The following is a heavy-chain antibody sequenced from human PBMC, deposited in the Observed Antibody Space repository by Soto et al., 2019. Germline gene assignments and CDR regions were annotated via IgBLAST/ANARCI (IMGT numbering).Heavy chain of an antibody. CDR3: ARRYSSSWYYGDYYYGMDV. CDR1: GFTFSSYG. CDR2: IWYDGSNK. D-gene: IGHD6-13*01. J-gene: IGHJ6*02. Sequence: GGSLRLSCAASGFTFSSYGMHWVRQAPGKGLEWVAVIWYDGSNKYYADSVKGRFTISGDNSKNTLYLQMNSLRAEDTAVYYCARRYSSSWYYGDYYYGMDVWGQGTTVTVSS. V-gene: IGHV3-33*01.